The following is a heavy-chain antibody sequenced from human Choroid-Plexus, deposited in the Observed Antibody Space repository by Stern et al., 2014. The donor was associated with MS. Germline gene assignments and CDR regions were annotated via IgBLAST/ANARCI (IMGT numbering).Heavy chain of an antibody. CDR1: GYIFTGYY. CDR3: ARDQRCITIFGVVTDYYYLGMDV. D-gene: IGHD3-3*01. Sequence: QVQLVQSGAEVKKPGASVKVSCKTSGYIFTGYYIHWVRQAPGQGLEWVAWTNANTGGTKDAPKCQSRVTMTMDASISTACVGLSCLTSVDTAVYYCARDQRCITIFGVVTDYYYLGMDVWGQGTTVTVSS. V-gene: IGHV1-2*02. J-gene: IGHJ6*02. CDR2: TNANTGGT.